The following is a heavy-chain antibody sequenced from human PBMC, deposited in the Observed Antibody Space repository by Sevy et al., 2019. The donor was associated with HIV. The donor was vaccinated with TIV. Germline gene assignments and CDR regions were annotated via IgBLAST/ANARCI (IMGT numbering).Heavy chain of an antibody. D-gene: IGHD2-8*01. CDR1: GFTPSTYG. CDR3: ARDPRMYGDYLLAYFDY. J-gene: IGHJ4*02. V-gene: IGHV3-33*01. CDR2: IGYDGSIK. Sequence: GGSLRLSCAASGFTPSTYGMHWVRQAPGKGLEWVAVIGYDGSIKYYADSVKGRFTISRDNSKNTLFLQMDSLRAEDTAVYYCARDPRMYGDYLLAYFDYWGQGTLVTVSS.